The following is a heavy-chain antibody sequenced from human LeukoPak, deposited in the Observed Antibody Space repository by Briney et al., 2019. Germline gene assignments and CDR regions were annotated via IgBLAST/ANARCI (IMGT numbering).Heavy chain of an antibody. CDR3: AKDGSITAAGGFDP. J-gene: IGHJ5*02. D-gene: IGHD6-13*01. CDR1: GFRFSSYG. CDR2: ISYDGSNK. V-gene: IGHV3-30*18. Sequence: PGGSLRLSCAASGFRFSSYGMHWGRQAPGKGLEWVAVISYDGSNKYYADSVKGRFTISRDKSKNTLDLQMNSLRAEDTAVYYCAKDGSITAAGGFDPWGQGTLVTVSS.